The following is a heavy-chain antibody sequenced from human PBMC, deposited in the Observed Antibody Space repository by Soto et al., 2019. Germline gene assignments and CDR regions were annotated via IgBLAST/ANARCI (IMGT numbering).Heavy chain of an antibody. J-gene: IGHJ4*02. CDR3: AKDRGLVLSFYFDY. D-gene: IGHD6-19*01. Sequence: EVQLVESGGGLVQPARSLRLSCAASGFTFDDYAMHWVRQAPGKGLEWVSGISWNSGSIGYADSVKGRFTISRDNAKNSLYLQMNSLRAKDTALYYCAKDRGLVLSFYFDYWGQGTLVTVSS. V-gene: IGHV3-9*01. CDR1: GFTFDDYA. CDR2: ISWNSGSI.